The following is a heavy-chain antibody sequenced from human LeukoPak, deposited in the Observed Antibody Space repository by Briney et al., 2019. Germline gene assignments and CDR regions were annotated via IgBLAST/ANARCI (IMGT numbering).Heavy chain of an antibody. D-gene: IGHD6-19*01. J-gene: IGHJ4*02. CDR2: ISVSGGST. Sequence: GGSLRLSCAASAFTFSRYVMIWVRQAPGKGLEWVSGISVSGGSTYYADSVKGRFTISRDNAKNSLYLQMSSLRGEDTAVYYCARLQRAVTGTLWGQGTLVIVSS. CDR3: ARLQRAVTGTL. CDR1: AFTFSRYV. V-gene: IGHV3-23*01.